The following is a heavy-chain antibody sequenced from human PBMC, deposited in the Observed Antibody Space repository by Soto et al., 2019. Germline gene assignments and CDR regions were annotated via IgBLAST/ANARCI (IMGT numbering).Heavy chain of an antibody. Sequence: EVQLLESGGGLVQPGGSLRLSCAASGFTFSSYVMSWVRQAPGKGLEWVSAISGSGGSTYYADSVKGRFTISRENSKNTLYLQMNSLRAEDTAVYYCAKVITLYYYYGMDVWGQGTTVTVSS. CDR2: ISGSGGST. CDR1: GFTFSSYV. J-gene: IGHJ6*02. CDR3: AKVITLYYYYGMDV. D-gene: IGHD3-22*01. V-gene: IGHV3-23*01.